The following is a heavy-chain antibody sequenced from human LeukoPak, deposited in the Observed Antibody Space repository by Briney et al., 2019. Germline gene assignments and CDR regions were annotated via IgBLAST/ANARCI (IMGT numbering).Heavy chain of an antibody. J-gene: IGHJ4*02. Sequence: RSETLPLTSTASGGSISGYFWSWIRPHAGKGLEWIGFIYYSGSTYYTASLKSRVTISVDKSKNQLSLQLSSVTAADTAVYYCAREPKGRGSYYYPFDYGGRGTLVSVS. D-gene: IGHD1-26*01. CDR1: GGSISGYF. CDR3: AREPKGRGSYYYPFDY. V-gene: IGHV4-59*06. CDR2: IYYSGST.